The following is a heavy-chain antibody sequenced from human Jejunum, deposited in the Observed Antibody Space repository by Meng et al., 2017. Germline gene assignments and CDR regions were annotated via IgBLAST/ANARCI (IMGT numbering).Heavy chain of an antibody. CDR3: ARDYWGSLDY. V-gene: IGHV4-61*08. J-gene: IGHJ4*02. D-gene: IGHD3-16*01. Sequence: VPLAEWGPGLRRPSDTLAPPCTVSRGCVSRPDYQWGWIRPPPGKGLEWIGYAGANFQSGTNHNPYLKSRVTISLDTSKNQFSLKLTSVNAADTAVYYCARDYWGSLDYWGQGILVTVSS. CDR2: AGANFQSGT. CDR1: RGCVSRPDYQ.